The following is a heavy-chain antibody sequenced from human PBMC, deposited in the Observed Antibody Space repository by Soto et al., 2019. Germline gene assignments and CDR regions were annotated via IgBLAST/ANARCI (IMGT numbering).Heavy chain of an antibody. CDR2: TGSGTGPG. CDR3: ARRDSGGFYRYFDS. CDR1: GGTFSTNP. Sequence: QEQLVQSGAEVKKPGSSVKVSCKASGGTFSTNPISWVRQAPGQGLEWMGATGSGTGPGNHAQKFQGRLTITVDKSTSTVYMELSSLSSEDTAVYYCARRDSGGFYRYFDSWGQGTLVTVSS. V-gene: IGHV1-69*06. J-gene: IGHJ4*02. D-gene: IGHD2-15*01.